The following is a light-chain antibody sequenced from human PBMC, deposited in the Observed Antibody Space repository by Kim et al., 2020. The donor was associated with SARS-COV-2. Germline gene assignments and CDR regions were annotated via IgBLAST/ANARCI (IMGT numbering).Light chain of an antibody. CDR1: RSLSTN. CDR2: GAS. J-gene: IGKJ5*01. Sequence: PPAERAPRRRRAGRSLSTNLAWSQQKPGQAPRLLIYGASTRAPGVPARFSGSGSGTEFTLTISSLQSEDFAVYYCQQYNHWPPITFGQGTRLEIK. CDR3: QQYNHWPPIT. V-gene: IGKV3-15*01.